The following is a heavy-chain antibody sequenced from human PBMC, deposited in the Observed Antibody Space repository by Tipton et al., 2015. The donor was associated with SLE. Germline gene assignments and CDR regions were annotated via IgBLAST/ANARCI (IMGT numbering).Heavy chain of an antibody. D-gene: IGHD3-10*01. Sequence: QVQLVQSGSELKKPGASVKVSCKASGFTLTRYAMSWVRQTPGQGLEWMGWINTNTGTPTYAQGFTGRFVFSLDTSVSTAYLQISSLQAEDTAVYYCARDSLGWLDPWGQGTLVTVSS. V-gene: IGHV7-4-1*02. CDR1: GFTLTRYA. CDR3: ARDSLGWLDP. J-gene: IGHJ5*02. CDR2: INTNTGTP.